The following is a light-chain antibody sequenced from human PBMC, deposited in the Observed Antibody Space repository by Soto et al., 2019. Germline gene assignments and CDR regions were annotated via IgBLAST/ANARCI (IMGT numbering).Light chain of an antibody. Sequence: QSALTQPASVSGSPGQSITISCTGSSSDVGSYNLVSWYQQHPGKAPKLIIYEGSKRPSGVSNRFSGSKSGNTASLTISGLQAEDEADYHCCSFAGRNTGVFGGGTKLTVL. CDR2: EGS. CDR3: CSFAGRNTGV. V-gene: IGLV2-23*01. J-gene: IGLJ3*02. CDR1: SSDVGSYNL.